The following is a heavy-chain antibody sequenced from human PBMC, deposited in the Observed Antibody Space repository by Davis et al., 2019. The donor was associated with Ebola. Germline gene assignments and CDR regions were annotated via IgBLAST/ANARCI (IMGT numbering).Heavy chain of an antibody. Sequence: GESLKTSCKASGYSFAGYWIGWLRQAPGKGLEWMVLIYPSDSDTRYSPSFQRQVTISAGKSISTAYLQWNSLKASDTARYYCGRLKGGWTYPCDYWGQGTLVTVSS. J-gene: IGHJ4*02. CDR1: GYSFAGYW. CDR3: GRLKGGWTYPCDY. V-gene: IGHV5-51*01. D-gene: IGHD6-19*01. CDR2: IYPSDSDT.